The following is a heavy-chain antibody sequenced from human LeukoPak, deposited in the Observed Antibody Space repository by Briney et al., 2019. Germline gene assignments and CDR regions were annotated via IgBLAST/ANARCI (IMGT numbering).Heavy chain of an antibody. CDR3: ANYDSSGYYYGGLDY. CDR1: GFTFSSYA. J-gene: IGHJ4*02. D-gene: IGHD3-22*01. CDR2: ISGSGGST. V-gene: IGHV3-23*01. Sequence: GGSLRLSCAASGFTFSSYAMSWVRQAPGKGLEWVSGISGSGGSTYYADSVKGRFTISRDNSKNTLYLQVNSLRAEDTAVYYCANYDSSGYYYGGLDYWGQGTLVTVSS.